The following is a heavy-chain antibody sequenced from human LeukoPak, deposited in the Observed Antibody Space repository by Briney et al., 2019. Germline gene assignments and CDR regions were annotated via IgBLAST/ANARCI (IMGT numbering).Heavy chain of an antibody. CDR1: GGSISSNSNY. V-gene: IGHV4-39*01. CDR3: ARQALWFFDH. Sequence: SETLSLTCTVSGGSISSNSNYWAWIRQPRGRGLEWIGSISYGGSTYYSPSLESRVTISVNTNKNQFSLRLSSVTAADPAVYYCARQALWFFDHWGQGTLVTVSS. CDR2: ISYGGST. D-gene: IGHD2-21*01. J-gene: IGHJ4*02.